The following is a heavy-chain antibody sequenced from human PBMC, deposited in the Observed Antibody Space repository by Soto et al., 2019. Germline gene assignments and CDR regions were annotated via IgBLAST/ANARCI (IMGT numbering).Heavy chain of an antibody. D-gene: IGHD2-2*01. Sequence: SVKVSCKASGGTFSSYAISWVRQAPGQGLEWMGGIIPIFGTANYAQKFQGRVTITADESTSTAYMELSSLRSEDTAVYYCARYGCSSTSCYGRESWFDPWGQGTLVTVSS. CDR1: GGTFSSYA. V-gene: IGHV1-69*13. CDR2: IIPIFGTA. J-gene: IGHJ5*02. CDR3: ARYGCSSTSCYGRESWFDP.